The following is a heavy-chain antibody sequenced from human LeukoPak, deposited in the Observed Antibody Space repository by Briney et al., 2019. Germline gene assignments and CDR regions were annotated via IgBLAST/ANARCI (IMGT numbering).Heavy chain of an antibody. CDR1: GFTFSSYS. CDR3: ASSERIAAAGNWFDP. D-gene: IGHD6-13*01. CDR2: ISSSSSYI. V-gene: IGHV3-21*01. J-gene: IGHJ5*02. Sequence: GGSLRLSCAVSGFTFSSYSMNWVRQAPGKGLEWVSSISSSSSYIYYADSVKGRFTISRDNAKNSLYLQMNSLRAEDTAVYYCASSERIAAAGNWFDPWGQGTLVTVSS.